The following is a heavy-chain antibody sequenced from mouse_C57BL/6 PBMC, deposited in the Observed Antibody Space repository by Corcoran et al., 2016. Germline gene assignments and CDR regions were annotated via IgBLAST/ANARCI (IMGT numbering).Heavy chain of an antibody. CDR1: GYTFTDYY. Sequence: EVPLQQSGPVLVKPGASVKMSCKASGYTFTDYYMNWVKQSHGKSLEWIGVINPYNGGTSYNQKFKGKATLTFDKSSSTAYMELNSLTSEDSAVYDCARGDYGSSRWYFDVWGTGTTVTVSS. J-gene: IGHJ1*03. CDR3: ARGDYGSSRWYFDV. D-gene: IGHD1-1*01. V-gene: IGHV1-19*01. CDR2: INPYNGGT.